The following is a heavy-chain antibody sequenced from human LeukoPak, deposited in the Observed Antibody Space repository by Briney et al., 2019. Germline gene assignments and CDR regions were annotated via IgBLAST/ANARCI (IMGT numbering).Heavy chain of an antibody. CDR2: IYYSGST. Sequence: KSSETLSLTCTVSGGSISSYYWSWIRQPPGKGLEWIGYIYYSGSTNYNPSLKSRVTISVDTSKNQFSLKLSSVTAADTAVYYCARSRYSSSWSTWGQGTLATVSS. D-gene: IGHD6-13*01. CDR3: ARSRYSSSWST. V-gene: IGHV4-59*01. CDR1: GGSISSYY. J-gene: IGHJ5*02.